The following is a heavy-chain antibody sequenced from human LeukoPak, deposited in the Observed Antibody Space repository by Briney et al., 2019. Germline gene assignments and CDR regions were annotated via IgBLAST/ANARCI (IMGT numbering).Heavy chain of an antibody. CDR1: GFTFSSYA. Sequence: GGSLRLSCAASGFTFSSYAMSWVRQAPGEGLEWVSGISGSGGGAYYADSVRGRFTISKDNSKNTLYLQMNSLRAEDTAVYYCAKMAAAPTAGRNWFDPWGQGTLVTASS. CDR3: AKMAAAPTAGRNWFDP. V-gene: IGHV3-23*01. CDR2: ISGSGGGA. D-gene: IGHD6-13*01. J-gene: IGHJ5*02.